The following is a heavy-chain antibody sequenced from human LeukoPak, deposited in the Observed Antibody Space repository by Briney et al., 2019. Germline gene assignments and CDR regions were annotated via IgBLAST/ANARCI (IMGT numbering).Heavy chain of an antibody. CDR1: GYTFTTHD. CDR3: ARGLGDYNTDWFPVSGY. D-gene: IGHD3-9*01. J-gene: IGHJ4*02. V-gene: IGHV1-8*01. Sequence: GASVKVSCKASGYTFTTHDLTWVRQATGQGLEWMGWMNPGSGDTAYAQKFQGRVTMTWDTSMSTAYMELSSLGSEDTAIYYCARGLGDYNTDWFPVSGYWGQGTPVTVSS. CDR2: MNPGSGDT.